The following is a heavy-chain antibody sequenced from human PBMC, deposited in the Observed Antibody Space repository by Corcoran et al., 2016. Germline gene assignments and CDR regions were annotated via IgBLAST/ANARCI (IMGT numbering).Heavy chain of an antibody. V-gene: IGHV4-39*07. CDR1: GGSISSSSYY. J-gene: IGHJ3*02. CDR2: IYYSGST. Sequence: QLQLQESGPGLVKPSETLSLTCTVSGGSISSSSYYWGWIRQPPGKGLEWIGSIYYSGSTYYNPSLKSRVTISVDTSKNQFSLKLGSVTAADTAVYYCARVSPYDFWSGYYSPPRGPRGAFDIWGQGTMVTVSS. CDR3: ARVSPYDFWSGYYSPPRGPRGAFDI. D-gene: IGHD3-3*01.